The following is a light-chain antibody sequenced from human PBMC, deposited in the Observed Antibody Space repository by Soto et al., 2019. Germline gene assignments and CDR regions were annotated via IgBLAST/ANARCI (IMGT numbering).Light chain of an antibody. V-gene: IGKV1-5*01. CDR3: QHYNSDPWT. Sequence: DIEMTQSPSTLSASVGDRVTITCRASQTIRRWLAWYQQRPGKAPKVLIYDASTLESGVPARFSGSGSETQFSLTFSSLQPEDSATYYCQHYNSDPWTFGQGNKVEIK. J-gene: IGKJ1*01. CDR2: DAS. CDR1: QTIRRW.